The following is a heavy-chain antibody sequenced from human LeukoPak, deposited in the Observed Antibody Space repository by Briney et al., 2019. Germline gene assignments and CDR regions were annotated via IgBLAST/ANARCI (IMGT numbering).Heavy chain of an antibody. J-gene: IGHJ4*02. CDR2: ISYDGSNK. D-gene: IGHD6-13*01. CDR1: GFTFSSYA. V-gene: IGHV3-30-3*01. CDR3: AGRPYSSSWYDFDY. Sequence: GGSLRLSCAASGFTFSSYAMHWVRQAPGKGLEWVAVISYDGSNKYYADSVKGRFTISRDNSKNTLYLQMNSLRAEDTAVYYCAGRPYSSSWYDFDYWGQGTLVTASS.